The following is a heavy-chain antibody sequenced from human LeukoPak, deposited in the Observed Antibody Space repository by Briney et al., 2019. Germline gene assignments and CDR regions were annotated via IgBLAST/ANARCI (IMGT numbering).Heavy chain of an antibody. CDR3: AREGFSRGYYYYYYMDV. CDR1: GFTFSSFA. CDR2: ISYDGSNK. Sequence: GGSLRLSCAASGFTFSSFAMHWVRQAPGKGLEWVALISYDGSNKYYADSVKGRFTISRDNSKNTLYLQMNSLRAEDTAVYYCAREGFSRGYYYYYYMDVWGKGTTVTISS. D-gene: IGHD6-13*01. V-gene: IGHV3-30*04. J-gene: IGHJ6*03.